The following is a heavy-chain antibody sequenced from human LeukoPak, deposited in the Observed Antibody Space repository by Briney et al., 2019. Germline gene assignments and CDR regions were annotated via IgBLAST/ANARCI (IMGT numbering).Heavy chain of an antibody. D-gene: IGHD5-12*01. V-gene: IGHV4-34*01. CDR1: GGSFSGYH. Sequence: PSETLSLTCAVYGGSFSGYHWSWIRQPPGKGLEWIGEINHSGSTNYNPSLKSRVTISVDTSKNQFSLKLSSVTAADTAVYYCARDSLKEWLLFGYYYGMDVWGQGTTVTVSS. J-gene: IGHJ6*02. CDR3: ARDSLKEWLLFGYYYGMDV. CDR2: INHSGST.